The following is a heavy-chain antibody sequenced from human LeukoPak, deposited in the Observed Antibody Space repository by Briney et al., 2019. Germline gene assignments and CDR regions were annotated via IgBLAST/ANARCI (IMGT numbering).Heavy chain of an antibody. D-gene: IGHD5-18*01. V-gene: IGHV4-34*01. CDR3: ARGGEDTAMSLDY. CDR2: INHSGGT. J-gene: IGHJ4*02. CDR1: GGSFSGYY. Sequence: SETLSLTCAVYGGSFSGYYWSWIRQPPGKGLEWIGEINHSGGTNYNPSLKSRVTISVDTSKNQFSLKLSSVTAADTAVYYCARGGEDTAMSLDYWGQGTLVTVSS.